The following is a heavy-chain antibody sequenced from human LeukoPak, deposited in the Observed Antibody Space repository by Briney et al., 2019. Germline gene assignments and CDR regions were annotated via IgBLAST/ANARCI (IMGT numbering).Heavy chain of an antibody. CDR1: GFMFSSYA. D-gene: IGHD4-17*01. CDR3: AKVGYGDLDH. CDR2: ISGSGEFT. Sequence: GGSLRLSCAASGFMFSSYAMIWVRQAPGKGLEWVSSISGSGEFTDYADSVKGRFTISRDNPENTVYLQMSSLRVDDTATYFCAKVGYGDLDHWGQGVLVPVSS. J-gene: IGHJ4*02. V-gene: IGHV3-23*01.